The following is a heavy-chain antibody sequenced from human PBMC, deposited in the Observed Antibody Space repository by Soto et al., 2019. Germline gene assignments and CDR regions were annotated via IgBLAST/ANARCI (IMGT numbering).Heavy chain of an antibody. CDR2: IKSKTDGGTT. CDR3: TTDGGVYGYGSYGMDV. J-gene: IGHJ6*02. D-gene: IGHD5-18*01. Sequence: PGGSLRLSCAASGFTLSNAWMSWVRQAPGKGLEWVGRIKSKTDGGTTDYAAPVKGRFTISRDDSKNTLYLQMNSLKTEDTAVYYCTTDGGVYGYGSYGMDVWGQGTTVTVSS. CDR1: GFTLSNAW. V-gene: IGHV3-15*01.